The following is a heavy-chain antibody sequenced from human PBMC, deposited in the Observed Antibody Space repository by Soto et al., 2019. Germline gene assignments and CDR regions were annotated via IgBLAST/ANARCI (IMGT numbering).Heavy chain of an antibody. D-gene: IGHD3-9*01. CDR2: INPSGGST. CDR1: GYTFTSYY. V-gene: IGHV1-46*01. CDR3: ARGEKIGYFDQTLNWFDP. Sequence: EASVKVSCKASGYTFTSYYMHWVRQAPGQGLEWMGIINPSGGSTSYAQKFQGRVTMTRDTSTSTAYMELSSLRSEDTAVYYCARGEKIGYFDQTLNWFDPWGQGTLVTVSS. J-gene: IGHJ5*02.